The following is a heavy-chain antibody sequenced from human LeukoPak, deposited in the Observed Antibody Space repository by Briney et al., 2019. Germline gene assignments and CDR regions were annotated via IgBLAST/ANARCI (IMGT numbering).Heavy chain of an antibody. Sequence: SETLSLTCAVYGGSFSGYYWSWIRQPPGKGLEWIGEINHSGSTNYNPSLKSRVTISVDRSKNQFPLKVSSVTAADTAVYYCAREAAPSPDYWGQGTLVTVSS. CDR3: AREAAPSPDY. J-gene: IGHJ4*02. CDR2: INHSGST. CDR1: GGSFSGYY. V-gene: IGHV4-34*01.